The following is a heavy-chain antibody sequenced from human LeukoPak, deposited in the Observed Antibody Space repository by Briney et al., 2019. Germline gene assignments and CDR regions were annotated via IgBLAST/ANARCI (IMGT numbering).Heavy chain of an antibody. Sequence: PGGSLRLSCAASEFTFSSYAMSWVRQAPGQGLEWVSAISGSGGSTYYADSVEGRFTISRDNSKNTLYLHMSSLRAEDTVVYYCAKDRDHDQYYFNYWGQGTLVTVSS. CDR2: ISGSGGST. J-gene: IGHJ4*02. V-gene: IGHV3-23*01. CDR3: AKDRDHDQYYFNY. CDR1: EFTFSSYA.